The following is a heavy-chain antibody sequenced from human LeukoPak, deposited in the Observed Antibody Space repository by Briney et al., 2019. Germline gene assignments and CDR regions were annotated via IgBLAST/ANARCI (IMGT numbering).Heavy chain of an antibody. CDR1: GFTFDDYA. J-gene: IGHJ4*02. V-gene: IGHV3-9*01. CDR2: ISWNSGSI. Sequence: GRSLRLSCAASGFTFDDYATHWVRQAPGKGLEWVSGISWNSGSIGYADSVKGRFTISRDNAKNSLYLQMNSLRAEDTALYYCAKDKEEVGATFDYWGQGTLVTVSS. CDR3: AKDKEEVGATFDY. D-gene: IGHD1-26*01.